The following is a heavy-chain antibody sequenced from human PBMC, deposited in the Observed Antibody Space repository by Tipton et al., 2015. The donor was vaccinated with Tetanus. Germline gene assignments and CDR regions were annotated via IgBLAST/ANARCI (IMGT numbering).Heavy chain of an antibody. Sequence: LRLSCTVSRGPISSYYWSWIRQPPGKGLEWVGYVYYTGDTNYNPSLKSRVTISMDRSENQISLKMTSVTAADTAVYYCAGVTAQRTELYFEHWGQGTQVTVSS. CDR2: VYYTGDT. J-gene: IGHJ1*01. V-gene: IGHV4-59*01. CDR1: RGPISSYY. D-gene: IGHD2-8*02. CDR3: AGVTAQRTELYFEH.